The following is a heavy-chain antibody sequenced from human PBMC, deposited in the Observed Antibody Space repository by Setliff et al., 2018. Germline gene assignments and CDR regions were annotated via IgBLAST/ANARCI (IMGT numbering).Heavy chain of an antibody. J-gene: IGHJ4*02. V-gene: IGHV1-18*01. CDR3: SRLVRYCTTTTCQRASGAEF. D-gene: IGHD2-8*01. Sequence: ASVKVSCKASGYSLTSYDINWVRLAAGQGLEWMGWVSPIDDGKPGYAQKLQGRVSMTTDTSTSTAYMELRSLTSDDTAVYYCSRLVRYCTTTTCQRASGAEFWGQGTLVTVSS. CDR1: GYSLTSYD. CDR2: VSPIDDGKP.